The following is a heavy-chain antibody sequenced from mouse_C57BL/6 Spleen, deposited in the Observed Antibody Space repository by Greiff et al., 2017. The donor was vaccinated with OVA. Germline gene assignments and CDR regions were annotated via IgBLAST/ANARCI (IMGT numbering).Heavy chain of an antibody. J-gene: IGHJ4*01. D-gene: IGHD1-1*01. Sequence: VQLQQPGAELVRPGSSVKLSCKASGYTFTSSWMAWVKQRPGQGLEWIGNIYPSDSETHYNQKFKDKATLTVDKSSSTAYMQLSSLTSEDSAVYYCARRYYGSDAMDYWGQGTSVTVSS. CDR3: ARRYYGSDAMDY. CDR2: IYPSDSET. V-gene: IGHV1-61*01. CDR1: GYTFTSSW.